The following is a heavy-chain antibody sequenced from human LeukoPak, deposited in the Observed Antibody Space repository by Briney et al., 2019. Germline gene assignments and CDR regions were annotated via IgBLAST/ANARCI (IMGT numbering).Heavy chain of an antibody. V-gene: IGHV4-39*07. CDR2: ISYSGST. CDR3: ARDLSSAWFYY. D-gene: IGHD6-13*01. CDR1: GGSISTRNYF. Sequence: PSEALSLTCTASGGSISTRNYFWGWIRQPPGKGLEWIGTISYSGSTYYNPSLKNRVTTAVDTSKNQFSLKLSSVTAADTAMYYCARDLSSAWFYYWGQGTLVTVSS. J-gene: IGHJ4*02.